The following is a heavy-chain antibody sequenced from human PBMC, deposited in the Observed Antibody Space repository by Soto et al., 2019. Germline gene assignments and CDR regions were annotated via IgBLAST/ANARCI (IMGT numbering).Heavy chain of an antibody. D-gene: IGHD3-16*02. CDR1: GFTFSSYW. CDR2: IKQDGSEK. Sequence: PGGSLRLSCAASGFTFSSYWMSWVRQAPGKELEWVANIKQDGSEKYYVDSVKGRFTISRDNAKNSLYLQMNSLRAEDTAVYYCARESMITFGGVIPALDYWGQGTLVTVPQ. J-gene: IGHJ4*02. CDR3: ARESMITFGGVIPALDY. V-gene: IGHV3-7*05.